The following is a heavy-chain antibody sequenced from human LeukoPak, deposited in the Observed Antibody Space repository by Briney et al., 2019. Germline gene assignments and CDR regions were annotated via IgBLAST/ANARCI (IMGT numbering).Heavy chain of an antibody. CDR3: ARGRATGT. J-gene: IGHJ5*02. CDR1: GFTFNDAW. Sequence: GSLRLSCAASGFTFNDAWMNWVRQPPGKGLEWIGEIDHSGSTNYNPSLKSRVTISVDTSKNQFSLKLSSVTAADTAVYYCARGRATGTWGQGTLVTVSS. CDR2: IDHSGST. D-gene: IGHD1-26*01. V-gene: IGHV4-34*01.